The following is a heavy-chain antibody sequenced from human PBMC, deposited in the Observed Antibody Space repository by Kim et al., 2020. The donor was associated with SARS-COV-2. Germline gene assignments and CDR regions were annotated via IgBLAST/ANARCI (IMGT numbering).Heavy chain of an antibody. CDR1: GFTFSSYA. D-gene: IGHD6-13*01. Sequence: GGSLRLSCAASGFTFSSYAMHWVRQAPGKGLEWVAVISYDGSNKYYADSVKGRFTISRDNSKNTLYLQMNSLRAEDTAVYYCAREPRRQLGGYFDYWGQGTLVTVSS. J-gene: IGHJ4*02. CDR2: ISYDGSNK. V-gene: IGHV3-30*04. CDR3: AREPRRQLGGYFDY.